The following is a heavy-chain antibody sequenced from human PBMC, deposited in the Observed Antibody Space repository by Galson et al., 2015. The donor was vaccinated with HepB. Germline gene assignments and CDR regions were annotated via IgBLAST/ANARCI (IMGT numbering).Heavy chain of an antibody. V-gene: IGHV1-2*02. CDR3: ARGTVAFDY. D-gene: IGHD6-19*01. Sequence: SVKVSCKASGYTFTDYYIHWVRQAPGQGLEWMGWINPNNGGTSSAQNFQGRVTMTRDTSISAVYMELNRLTSDDTAVYYCARGTVAFDYWGQGTLVTVSS. CDR2: INPNNGGT. J-gene: IGHJ4*02. CDR1: GYTFTDYY.